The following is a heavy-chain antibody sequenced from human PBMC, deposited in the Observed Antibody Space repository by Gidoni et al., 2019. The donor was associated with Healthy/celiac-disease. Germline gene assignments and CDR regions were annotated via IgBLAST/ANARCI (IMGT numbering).Heavy chain of an antibody. CDR1: GYSFPSYW. D-gene: IGHD2-21*01. CDR2: IYPGDSDT. Sequence: EVQLVQSGAEVKQPGESLKISCKGSGYSFPSYWIGWVRQMPGKGLEWMGIIYPGDSDTRYSPSFQGQVTISADKSICTAYLQWSSLKASDTAMYYCARHLAYCGGDCYSWDDAFDIWGQGTMVTVSS. J-gene: IGHJ3*02. V-gene: IGHV5-51*01. CDR3: ARHLAYCGGDCYSWDDAFDI.